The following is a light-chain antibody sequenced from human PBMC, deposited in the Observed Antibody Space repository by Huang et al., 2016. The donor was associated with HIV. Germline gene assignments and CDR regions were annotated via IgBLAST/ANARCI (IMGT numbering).Light chain of an antibody. CDR3: QQYGGSPLHT. J-gene: IGKJ2*01. CDR2: GVS. CDR1: QSVRSNY. V-gene: IGKV3-20*01. Sequence: EIVLTQSPGTLSLSPGERATLSCRASQSVRSNYLGWYQQKPGQAPRLLIHGVSTRATGIPDRCSGSGSGTEFTLTISRLEPEDSAVYYCQQYGGSPLHTFGQGTKLEIK.